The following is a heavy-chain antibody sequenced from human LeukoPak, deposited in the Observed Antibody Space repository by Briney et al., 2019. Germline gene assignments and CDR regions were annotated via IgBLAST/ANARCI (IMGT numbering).Heavy chain of an antibody. V-gene: IGHV4-39*07. D-gene: IGHD6-19*01. Sequence: PSETLSLTCTVSGGSISSNSFYWGWIRQPPGKGLEWIASIHYSGSTYSNPSLKSRVTISVDTSKNQFSLKLSSVTAADAAVYYCASRLMIAVAGTGRSDYFDHWGQGTLVTVSS. J-gene: IGHJ4*02. CDR1: GGSISSNSFY. CDR3: ASRLMIAVAGTGRSDYFDH. CDR2: IHYSGST.